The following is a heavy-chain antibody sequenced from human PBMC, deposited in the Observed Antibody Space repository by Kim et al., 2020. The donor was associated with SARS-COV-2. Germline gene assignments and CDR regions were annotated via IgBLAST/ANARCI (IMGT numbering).Heavy chain of an antibody. CDR3: ASQAGTAMDYYYYGMDV. CDR1: GFTFSSYW. D-gene: IGHD5-18*01. V-gene: IGHV3-74*01. J-gene: IGHJ6*02. Sequence: GGSLRLSCAASGFTFSSYWMHWVRQAPGKGLVWVSRINSDGSSTSYADSVKGRFTISRDNAKNTLYLQMNSLRAEDTAVYYCASQAGTAMDYYYYGMDVWGQGTTVTVSS. CDR2: INSDGSST.